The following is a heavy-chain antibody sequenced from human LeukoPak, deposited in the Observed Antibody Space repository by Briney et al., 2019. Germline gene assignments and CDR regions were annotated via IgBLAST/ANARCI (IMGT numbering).Heavy chain of an antibody. CDR2: IKSKTDGGTT. D-gene: IGHD3-3*01. CDR3: TYDFWSGPDY. V-gene: IGHV3-15*01. CDR1: GFTFSSYA. J-gene: IGHJ4*02. Sequence: PGRSLRLSCAASGFTFSSYAMHWVRQAPGKGLEWVGRIKSKTDGGTTDYAAPVKGRFTISRDDSKNTLYLQMNSLKTEDTAVYYCTYDFWSGPDYWGQGNLVTVSS.